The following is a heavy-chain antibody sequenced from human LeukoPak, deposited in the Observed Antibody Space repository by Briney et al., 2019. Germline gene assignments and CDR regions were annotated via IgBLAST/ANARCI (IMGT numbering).Heavy chain of an antibody. Sequence: QPGGSLRLSCAASGFTLRSYAMSWVRQAPGKGLEWVSTISGSGGSTYYADSVKGRFTISRDNSKNTLYLQMNSLGAEDTALFYSAKELNYDILTGIFDYWGQGTLVTVSS. CDR1: GFTLRSYA. CDR3: AKELNYDILTGIFDY. J-gene: IGHJ4*02. V-gene: IGHV3-23*01. D-gene: IGHD3-9*01. CDR2: ISGSGGST.